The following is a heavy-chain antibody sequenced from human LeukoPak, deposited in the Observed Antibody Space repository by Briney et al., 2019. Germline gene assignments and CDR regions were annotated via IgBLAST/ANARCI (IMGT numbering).Heavy chain of an antibody. Sequence: SETLSLTCAVYGGSFSGYYWSWIRQPPGKGLEWIGYIYYSGSTNYNPSLKSRVTISVDTSKNQFSLKLSSVTAADTAVYYCARRVTTRGGYYYYYYMDVWGKGTTVTVSS. J-gene: IGHJ6*03. CDR3: ARRVTTRGGYYYYYYMDV. V-gene: IGHV4-59*01. CDR2: IYYSGST. D-gene: IGHD4-17*01. CDR1: GGSFSGYY.